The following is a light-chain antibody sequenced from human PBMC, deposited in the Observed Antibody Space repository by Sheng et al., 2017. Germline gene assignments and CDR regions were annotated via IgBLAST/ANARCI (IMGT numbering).Light chain of an antibody. Sequence: TQSPATLSVSPGERATLSCRASQSVSSNLAWYQQKPGQAPRLLIYSAFARATGVPARFSGSGSGTEFNLTISSLQSEDFAVYYCQQYSNWPLTFGPGTKVDV. CDR1: QSVSSN. V-gene: IGKV3-15*01. CDR3: QQYSNWPLT. CDR2: SAF. J-gene: IGKJ3*01.